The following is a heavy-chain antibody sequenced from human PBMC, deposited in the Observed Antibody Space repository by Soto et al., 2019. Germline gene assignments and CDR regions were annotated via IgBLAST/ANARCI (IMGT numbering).Heavy chain of an antibody. D-gene: IGHD6-19*01. V-gene: IGHV3-23*01. Sequence: EVQLLESGGGLVQPGGSLRLSCAASGFTFSSYAMSWVRQAPGKGLEWVSAISGSGGSTYYADSVKGRFTISRDNSKNTLDLQMNSLRAEDTAVYYCAKATQQWLVSGDIWGQGTMVTVSS. CDR2: ISGSGGST. J-gene: IGHJ3*02. CDR3: AKATQQWLVSGDI. CDR1: GFTFSSYA.